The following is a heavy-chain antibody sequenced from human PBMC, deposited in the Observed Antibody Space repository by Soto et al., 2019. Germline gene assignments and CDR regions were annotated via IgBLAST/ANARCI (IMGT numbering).Heavy chain of an antibody. Sequence: GGSLRLSCAASGFTFSSYAMSWVRQAPGKGLEWVSVISGSGGSIYYADSVKGRFTISRDNSKNTLYLQMNSLRAEDTAVYYCAGSTGYSSSWDDYYYYGMDVWGQGTTVTVSS. CDR2: ISGSGGSI. CDR3: AGSTGYSSSWDDYYYYGMDV. D-gene: IGHD6-13*01. V-gene: IGHV3-23*01. J-gene: IGHJ6*02. CDR1: GFTFSSYA.